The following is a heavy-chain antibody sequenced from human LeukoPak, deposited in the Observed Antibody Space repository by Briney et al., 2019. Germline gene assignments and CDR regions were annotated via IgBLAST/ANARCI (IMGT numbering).Heavy chain of an antibody. D-gene: IGHD6-13*01. CDR3: AREGSSWYEGWFDP. Sequence: PSETLSLTCTVSGGSISSYYWSWIRQPAGKGLEWIGRIYTSGSTNYNPSLKSRVTMSVDTSKNQFSLKLSSVTAADTAVYYCAREGSSWYEGWFDPWGQGTLVTVSS. CDR2: IYTSGST. CDR1: GGSISSYY. J-gene: IGHJ5*02. V-gene: IGHV4-4*07.